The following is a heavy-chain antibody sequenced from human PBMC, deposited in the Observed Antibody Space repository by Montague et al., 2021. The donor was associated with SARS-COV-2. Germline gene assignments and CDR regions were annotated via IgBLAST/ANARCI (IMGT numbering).Heavy chain of an antibody. J-gene: IGHJ4*02. Sequence: SLRLSCAASGFTFTNYGMSWVRQAPGKGLEWVSLISDSGDNTHYADSVKGRFTISRDNSKNTVLLQMNNLRAEDTAVYYRAKSTHYYVSGTYYNTYYFDQWGQGILVTVSS. CDR1: GFTFTNYG. CDR3: AKSTHYYVSGTYYNTYYFDQ. V-gene: IGHV3-23*01. D-gene: IGHD3-10*01. CDR2: ISDSGDNT.